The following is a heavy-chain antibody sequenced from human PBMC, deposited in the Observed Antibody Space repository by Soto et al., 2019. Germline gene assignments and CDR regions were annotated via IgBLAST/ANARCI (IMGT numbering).Heavy chain of an antibody. Sequence: GGSLRLSCAASGFTFSSYSMNWVRQAPGKGLEWVSYISSSSSTIYYADSVKGRFTISRDNAKNSLYLQMNSLRAEDTAVYYCARGLSSSRGWFDPWGQGTLVTVSS. J-gene: IGHJ5*02. CDR3: ARGLSSSRGWFDP. V-gene: IGHV3-48*01. CDR2: ISSSSSTI. CDR1: GFTFSSYS. D-gene: IGHD6-13*01.